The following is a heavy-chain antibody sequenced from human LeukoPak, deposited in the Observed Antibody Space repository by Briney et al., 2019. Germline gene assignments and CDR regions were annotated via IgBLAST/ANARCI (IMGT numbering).Heavy chain of an antibody. CDR1: GGSISSYY. J-gene: IGHJ4*02. D-gene: IGHD6-13*01. CDR3: AGDSGGSNDY. Sequence: SETLSLTCTVSGGSISSYYWSWIRQPPGEGLEWIGYIYYSGSTNYNPSLKSRVTISVDTSKNQFSLKLSSVTAADTAVYYCAGDSGGSNDYWGQGTLVTVSS. V-gene: IGHV4-59*01. CDR2: IYYSGST.